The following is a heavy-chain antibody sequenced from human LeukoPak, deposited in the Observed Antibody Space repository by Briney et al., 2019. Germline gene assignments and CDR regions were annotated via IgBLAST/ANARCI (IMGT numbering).Heavy chain of an antibody. CDR1: GFTFNTYG. V-gene: IGHV3-23*01. D-gene: IGHD3-3*01. CDR2: ISDNGLST. J-gene: IGHJ5*02. Sequence: GGSLRLSCAASGFTFNTYGMSWVRQGPGKGLEWVSAISDNGLSTYTADSVKGRFTISRDNAKNSLYLQMNSLRAEDTAVYYCARVEESASFDPWGQGTLVTVSS. CDR3: ARVEESASFDP.